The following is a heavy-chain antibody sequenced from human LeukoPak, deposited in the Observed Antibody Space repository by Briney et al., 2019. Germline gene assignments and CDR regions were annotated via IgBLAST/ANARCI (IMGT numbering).Heavy chain of an antibody. J-gene: IGHJ4*02. CDR3: ARAARGYCSSTSCFRCDY. V-gene: IGHV3-11*04. CDR1: GFTFSDYY. CDR2: ISSSGSTI. Sequence: GGALRLSCAASGFTFSDYYMSWIRQAPGKGLEWVSYISSSGSTIYYADSVKGRFTISRDNAKNSLYLQMNSLRAVDTAVYYCARAARGYCSSTSCFRCDYCGQGTLVTVSS. D-gene: IGHD2-2*01.